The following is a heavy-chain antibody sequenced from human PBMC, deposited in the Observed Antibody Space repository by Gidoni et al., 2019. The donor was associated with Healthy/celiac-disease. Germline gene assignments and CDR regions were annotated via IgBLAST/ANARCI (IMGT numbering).Heavy chain of an antibody. V-gene: IGHV3-21*01. CDR1: GFTFRSYS. CDR3: ARSLDYYYDSSGYLDY. J-gene: IGHJ4*02. CDR2: ISSSSSYL. Sequence: EVQLVESGGGLVKPGGSLRLSCAASGFTFRSYSVNWVRQAPGKGLECVSSISSSSSYLYYADSVKGRFTISRDNAKNSLYLQMNSLRAEDTAVYYCARSLDYYYDSSGYLDYWGQGTLVTVSS. D-gene: IGHD3-22*01.